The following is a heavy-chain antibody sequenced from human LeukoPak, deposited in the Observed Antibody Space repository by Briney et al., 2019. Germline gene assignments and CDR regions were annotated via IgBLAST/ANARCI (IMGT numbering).Heavy chain of an antibody. J-gene: IGHJ6*02. CDR2: IYYSGST. D-gene: IGHD3-3*01. V-gene: IGHV4-59*01. CDR1: GGSISSYY. Sequence: PSETLSLTCTVSGGSISSYYWSWIRQPPGKGLEWIGYIYYSGSTNYNPSLKSRVTISVDTSKNQFSLKLSSVTAADTAVYYCARDTNHYGMDVWGQGTTVTVSS. CDR3: ARDTNHYGMDV.